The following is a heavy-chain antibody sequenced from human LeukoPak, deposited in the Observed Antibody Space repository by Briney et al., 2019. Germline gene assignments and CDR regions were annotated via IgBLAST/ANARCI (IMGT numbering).Heavy chain of an antibody. V-gene: IGHV3-33*01. Sequence: GGSLRLSCVASGFTYSNHGMHWVRQAPGRGLEWVAVIWYDGSQEYYADSVKGRFTISRDNSKNTLDLQMNSLRAEDTAVYYCARDSGELRNSFDIWGHGTMVTVSS. CDR2: IWYDGSQE. D-gene: IGHD1-7*01. J-gene: IGHJ3*02. CDR1: GFTYSNHG. CDR3: ARDSGELRNSFDI.